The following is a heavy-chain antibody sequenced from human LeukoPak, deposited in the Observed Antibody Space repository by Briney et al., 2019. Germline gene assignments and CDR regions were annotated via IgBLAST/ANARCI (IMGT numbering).Heavy chain of an antibody. D-gene: IGHD7-27*01. Sequence: GGSLRLSCTASGFTFGDYAMSWVRQAPGKGLEWVGFIRSKAYGGTTEYAASVKGRFTISRDDSKSIAYLQMNSLKTEDTAAYYCWGNYNYYMDVWGKGTTVTVSS. J-gene: IGHJ6*03. CDR3: WGNYNYYMDV. CDR2: IRSKAYGGTT. CDR1: GFTFGDYA. V-gene: IGHV3-49*04.